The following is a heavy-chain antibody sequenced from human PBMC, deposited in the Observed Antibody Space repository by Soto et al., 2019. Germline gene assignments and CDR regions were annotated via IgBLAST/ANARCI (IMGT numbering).Heavy chain of an antibody. CDR1: GFTVSTNY. J-gene: IGHJ3*02. CDR3: ARSSDSSSSHDAFDI. Sequence: GGSLRLSCTVSGFTVSTNYMSWVRQAPGKGLEWVSLIYGSGSTFYADSVRGRFTISRDGSKNTLYLQMNSLKASDTAMYYCARSSDSSSSHDAFDIWGQGTMVTVSS. V-gene: IGHV3-53*01. D-gene: IGHD6-6*01. CDR2: IYGSGST.